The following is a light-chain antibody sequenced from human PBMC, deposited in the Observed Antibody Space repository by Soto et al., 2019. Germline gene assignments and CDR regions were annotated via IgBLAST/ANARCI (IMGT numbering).Light chain of an antibody. Sequence: IGFTQSPCTLSLSPGERATLPCRASQSVSSSYLAWYQQKPGQAPRLLIYSASSRATGIQDRFSGSGSGTDFTFTISRLEPEDFAVYYCQQYGSSGTFGQGTKVDIK. V-gene: IGKV3-20*01. CDR2: SAS. CDR1: QSVSSSY. CDR3: QQYGSSGT. J-gene: IGKJ1*01.